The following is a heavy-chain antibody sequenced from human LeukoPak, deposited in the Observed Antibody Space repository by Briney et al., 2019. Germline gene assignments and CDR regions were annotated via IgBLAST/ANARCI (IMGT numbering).Heavy chain of an antibody. D-gene: IGHD1-26*01. CDR1: GGTFSSYA. CDR3: AKDLHQWEPFGVSDAFDI. Sequence: EASVKVSCKASGGTFSSYAISWVRQAPGQGLEWMGWISAYNGNTNYAQKLQGRVTMTTDTSTSTAYMELRSLRSDDTAVYYCAKDLHQWEPFGVSDAFDIWGQGTMVTVSS. CDR2: ISAYNGNT. V-gene: IGHV1-18*01. J-gene: IGHJ3*02.